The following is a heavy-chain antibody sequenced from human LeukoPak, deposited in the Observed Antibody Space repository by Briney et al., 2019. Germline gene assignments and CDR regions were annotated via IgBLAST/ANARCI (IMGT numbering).Heavy chain of an antibody. Sequence: ASVKVSCKASGYTVTGYYMHSVRQAPGQGLEWMGWMNPNSGGTNYAQKFQGRVTMTRDTSISTAYMELSRLRSDDTAVYYCARKRGYSGYDRAFDIWGQGTMVTVSS. CDR2: MNPNSGGT. D-gene: IGHD5-12*01. J-gene: IGHJ3*02. V-gene: IGHV1-2*02. CDR1: GYTVTGYY. CDR3: ARKRGYSGYDRAFDI.